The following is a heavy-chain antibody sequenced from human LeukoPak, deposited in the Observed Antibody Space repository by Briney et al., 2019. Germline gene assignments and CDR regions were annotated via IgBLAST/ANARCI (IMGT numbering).Heavy chain of an antibody. CDR3: ARAREQWLVVYYYYMDV. V-gene: IGHV1-18*01. CDR2: ISAYNGNT. D-gene: IGHD6-19*01. CDR1: GYTFTSYD. J-gene: IGHJ6*03. Sequence: ASVKVSCKASGYTFTSYDINWVRQAPGQGLEWMGWISAYNGNTNYAQKLQGRVTMTTDTSTSTAYMELRSLRSDDTAVYYCARAREQWLVVYYYYMDVWGKGTTVTVSS.